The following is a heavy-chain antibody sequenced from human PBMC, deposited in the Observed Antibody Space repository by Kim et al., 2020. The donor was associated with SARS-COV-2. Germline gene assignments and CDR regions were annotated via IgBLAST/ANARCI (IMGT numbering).Heavy chain of an antibody. D-gene: IGHD5-12*01. J-gene: IGHJ4*02. V-gene: IGHV1-69*13. CDR2: IIPIFGTA. CDR3: ARDDTRVATMGVFDY. Sequence: SVKVSCKASGGTFSSYAISWVRQAPGQGLEWMGGIIPIFGTANYAQKFQGRVTITADESTSTAYMELSSLRSEDTAVYYCARDDTRVATMGVFDYWGQGTLVTVSS. CDR1: GGTFSSYA.